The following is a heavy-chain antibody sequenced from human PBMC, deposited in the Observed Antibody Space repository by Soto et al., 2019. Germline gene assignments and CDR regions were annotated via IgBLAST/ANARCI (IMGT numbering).Heavy chain of an antibody. CDR1: GGTFSSYA. J-gene: IGHJ6*02. CDR3: ARWAVGATPYYYYGMDV. CDR2: IIPIFGTA. D-gene: IGHD1-26*01. V-gene: IGHV1-69*01. Sequence: QVQLVQSGAEVKKPGSSVKVSCKASGGTFSSYAISWVRQAPGQGLEWMGGIIPIFGTANYAQKFQGRVTITADESTSTDYMELSSLRSEDTAVYYCARWAVGATPYYYYGMDVWGQGTTVTVSS.